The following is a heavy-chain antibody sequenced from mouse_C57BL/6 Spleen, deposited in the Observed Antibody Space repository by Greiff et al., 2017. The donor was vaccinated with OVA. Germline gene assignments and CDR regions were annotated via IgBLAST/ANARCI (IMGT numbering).Heavy chain of an antibody. CDR3: ARWRCYYAMGY. J-gene: IGHJ4*01. CDR1: GYTFTSYW. CDR2: IYPGSGST. V-gene: IGHV1-55*01. Sequence: VQLQQPGAELVKPGASVKMSCKASGYTFTSYWITWVKQRPGQGLEWIGDIYPGSGSTNYNEKFQSKATLTVDTSSSPAYVHLSSLTSEDSAVYYCARWRCYYAMGYWGQGTSVTVSS.